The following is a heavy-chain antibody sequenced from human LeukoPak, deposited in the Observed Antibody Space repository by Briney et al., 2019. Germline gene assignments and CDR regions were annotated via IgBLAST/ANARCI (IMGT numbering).Heavy chain of an antibody. D-gene: IGHD6-19*01. CDR2: ISYDGSNK. CDR1: GFTFSSYA. Sequence: GGSLRLSCAASGFTFSSYAMHWVRQAPGKGLEWVAVISYDGSNKYYADSVKGRFIISRDNSKNTLYLRMNSLRAEDTAAYYCAKASGYSSDWGQGTLVTVSS. J-gene: IGHJ4*02. CDR3: AKASGYSSD. V-gene: IGHV3-30-3*01.